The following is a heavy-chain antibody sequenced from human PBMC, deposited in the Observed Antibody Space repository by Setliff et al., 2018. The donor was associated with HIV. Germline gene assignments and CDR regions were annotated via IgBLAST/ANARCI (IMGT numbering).Heavy chain of an antibody. Sequence: PSETLSLTCAVYGGSFSGYYWSWIRQPPGKGLEWIGEINHSGSTNYNPSLKSRVTISVDTSKNQFSLKLSSVTAADTAVYYCASLDGSESPYIYYYYMDVWGEGTAVTVSS. CDR2: INHSGST. CDR3: ASLDGSESPYIYYYYMDV. CDR1: GGSFSGYY. D-gene: IGHD3-10*01. V-gene: IGHV4-34*01. J-gene: IGHJ6*03.